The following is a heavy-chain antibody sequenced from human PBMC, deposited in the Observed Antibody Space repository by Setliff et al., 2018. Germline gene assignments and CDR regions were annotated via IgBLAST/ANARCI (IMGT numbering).Heavy chain of an antibody. CDR1: GGSFSGYY. CDR3: ARGPSWVLDAFDI. V-gene: IGHV4-34*01. CDR2: INHSGST. Sequence: SETLSLTCAVYGGSFSGYYWSWIRQPPGKGLEWIGEINHSGSTNYNPSLKSRVTISVDTSKNQFSLKLSSVTAADTAVYYCARGPSWVLDAFDIWGQGTMVT. D-gene: IGHD1-26*01. J-gene: IGHJ3*02.